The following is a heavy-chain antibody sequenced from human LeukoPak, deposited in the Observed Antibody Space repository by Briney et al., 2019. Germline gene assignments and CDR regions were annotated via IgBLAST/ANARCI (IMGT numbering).Heavy chain of an antibody. D-gene: IGHD6-19*01. Sequence: SETLSLNCTVSGDSLSSYYWSWIRQPPGKGLEWIGYIYGSGSTHYDPSLRSRVTISEDTSKNQFSLKLTSVTAADTAVYYCARNVGWYSHDSWGQGTLVTVSS. CDR2: IYGSGST. J-gene: IGHJ4*02. CDR1: GDSLSSYY. V-gene: IGHV4-59*08. CDR3: ARNVGWYSHDS.